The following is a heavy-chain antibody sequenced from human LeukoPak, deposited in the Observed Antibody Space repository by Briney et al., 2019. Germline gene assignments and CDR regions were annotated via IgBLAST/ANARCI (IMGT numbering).Heavy chain of an antibody. CDR1: GVSISNYW. J-gene: IGHJ4*02. D-gene: IGHD2-15*01. CDR2: INDDGSEK. V-gene: IGHV3-7*04. Sequence: AGTLRLSCAASGVSISNYWMSWVRQAPGKGLEWVANINDDGSEKYNVDSKRGGFTISQDNTKNSLSLHIYILGAEETAFYYSVRYSCRYPFVYWGQRTLVTVSS. CDR3: VRYSCRYPFVY.